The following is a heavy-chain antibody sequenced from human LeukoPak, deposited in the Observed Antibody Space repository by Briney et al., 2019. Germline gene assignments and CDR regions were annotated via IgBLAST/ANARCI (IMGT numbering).Heavy chain of an antibody. CDR2: INSDGSST. CDR3: ARAIEDDILTGAGHLAFDI. D-gene: IGHD3-9*01. J-gene: IGHJ3*02. V-gene: IGHV3-74*01. CDR1: GFTFSSYW. Sequence: QPGGSLRLSCAASGFTFSSYWMHWVRQAPGKGLVWVSRINSDGSSTSYADSVKGRFTISRDNAKNTLYLQMNSLRAEDAAVYYCARAIEDDILTGAGHLAFDIWGQGTMVTVSS.